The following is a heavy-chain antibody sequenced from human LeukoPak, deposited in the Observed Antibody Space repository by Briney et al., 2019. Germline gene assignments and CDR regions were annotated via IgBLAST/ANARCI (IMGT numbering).Heavy chain of an antibody. V-gene: IGHV4-61*05. D-gene: IGHD3-22*01. CDR2: IYYSGST. J-gene: IGHJ4*02. CDR1: GGSIRSSYYY. Sequence: SETLSLTCTVSGGSIRSSYYYWGWIRQPPGKGLEWIGYIYYSGSTNYNPSLKSRVTISVDTSKNQFSLKLSSVTVADTAVYYCARGRGDYYDSSGYSHYFDYWGQGTLVTVSS. CDR3: ARGRGDYYDSSGYSHYFDY.